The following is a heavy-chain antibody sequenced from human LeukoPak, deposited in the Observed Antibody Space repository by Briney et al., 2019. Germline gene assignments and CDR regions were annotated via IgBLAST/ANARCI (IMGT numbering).Heavy chain of an antibody. J-gene: IGHJ4*02. Sequence: PGGSLRLSCAASGFTFSSYAMSWVRQAPGKGLEWVSAISGSGGSTYYADSVKGRFTISRDNSKNTLYLQMNSLRAEDTAVYYCAITPGIAVAGSFDYWGQGTLVTVSS. CDR3: AITPGIAVAGSFDY. V-gene: IGHV3-23*01. CDR1: GFTFSSYA. D-gene: IGHD6-19*01. CDR2: ISGSGGST.